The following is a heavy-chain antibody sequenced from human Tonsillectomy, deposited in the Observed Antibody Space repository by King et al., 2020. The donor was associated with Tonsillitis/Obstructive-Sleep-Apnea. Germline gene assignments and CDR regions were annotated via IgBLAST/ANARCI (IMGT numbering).Heavy chain of an antibody. J-gene: IGHJ4*02. D-gene: IGHD3-22*01. CDR3: AKDLGSSGFDY. Sequence: VQLVESGGGVVQPGRSLRLSCAASGFTFSTYGMHWVRQAPGKGLEWVAVISYDGSNKYYADSVKGRFTISRDNSKNKLYLQMNSLKAEDTAVYYCAKDLGSSGFDYWGQGTLVTVSS. CDR2: ISYDGSNK. V-gene: IGHV3-30*18. CDR1: GFTFSTYG.